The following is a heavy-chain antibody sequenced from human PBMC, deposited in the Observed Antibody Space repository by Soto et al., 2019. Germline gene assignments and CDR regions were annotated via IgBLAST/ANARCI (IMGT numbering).Heavy chain of an antibody. V-gene: IGHV2-5*01. Sequence: SGPTLVKPTQTLTLTCTFSGFSLSTSGVGVGWIRQPPGKALEWLALIYWNDDKRYSPSLKSRLTIPKDTSKNQVVLTMTNMDPVDTATYYCAHSRELDDSSGYRAAFDIWGQGTMVTVSS. CDR3: AHSRELDDSSGYRAAFDI. CDR2: IYWNDDK. D-gene: IGHD3-22*01. J-gene: IGHJ3*02. CDR1: GFSLSTSGVG.